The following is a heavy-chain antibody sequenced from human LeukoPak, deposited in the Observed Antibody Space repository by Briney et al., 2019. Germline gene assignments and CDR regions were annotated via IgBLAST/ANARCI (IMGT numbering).Heavy chain of an antibody. V-gene: IGHV4-39*07. D-gene: IGHD2/OR15-2a*01. Sequence: SETLSLTCTVSGGSISSSSYYWGWIRQPPGKGLEWIGSIYYSGSTYYNPSLKSRVTISVDRSKNQFSLKLSSVTAADTAVYYCASTIYGLPYFDYWGQGTLVTVSS. CDR3: ASTIYGLPYFDY. CDR2: IYYSGST. J-gene: IGHJ4*02. CDR1: GGSISSSSYY.